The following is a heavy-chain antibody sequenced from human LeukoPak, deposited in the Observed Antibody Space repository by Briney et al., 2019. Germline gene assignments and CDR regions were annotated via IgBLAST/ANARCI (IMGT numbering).Heavy chain of an antibody. D-gene: IGHD3-10*02. CDR3: AELGITMIGGV. J-gene: IGHJ6*04. Sequence: GGSLRLSCTASGFTFGDYAMSWFRQAPGKGLEWVANIKPDGSQIYYVDSVKGRFTISRDNAKNSLYLQMNSLRAEDTAVYYCAELGITMIGGVWGKGTTVTISS. V-gene: IGHV3-7*01. CDR2: IKPDGSQI. CDR1: GFTFGDYA.